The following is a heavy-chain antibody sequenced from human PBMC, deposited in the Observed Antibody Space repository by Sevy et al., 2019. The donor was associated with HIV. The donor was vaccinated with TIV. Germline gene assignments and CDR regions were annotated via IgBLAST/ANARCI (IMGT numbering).Heavy chain of an antibody. V-gene: IGHV3-66*01. J-gene: IGHJ4*02. D-gene: IGHD5-18*01. CDR2: IHSDDTT. CDR3: ARGKSGYGYALNY. Sequence: GGSLRLSCAASGFTVNSNYMTWVRQAPGKGLEGVSVIHSDDTTYQADSVKDRVTISRDNFKNTLYLHMSSLRAEDTAVYYCARGKSGYGYALNYWGQGTLVTVSS. CDR1: GFTVNSNY.